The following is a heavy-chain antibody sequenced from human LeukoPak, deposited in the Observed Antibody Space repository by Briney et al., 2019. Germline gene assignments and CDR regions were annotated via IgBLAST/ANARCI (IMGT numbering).Heavy chain of an antibody. D-gene: IGHD1-26*01. CDR3: ARLVRATRFDY. CDR1: GGSISSSSYS. V-gene: IGHV4-39*01. J-gene: IGHJ4*02. CDR2: IYYSGST. Sequence: SETLSLTCTVSGGSISSSSYSWGWIRQPPGKGLEWIGSIYYSGSTYYNPSLKSRVTISVDTSKNQFSLKLSSVTAADTAVYYCARLVRATRFDYWGQGTLVTVSS.